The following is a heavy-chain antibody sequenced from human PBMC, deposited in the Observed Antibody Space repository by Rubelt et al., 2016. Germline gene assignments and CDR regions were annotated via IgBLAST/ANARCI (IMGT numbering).Heavy chain of an antibody. Sequence: EVQLVESGGGLVQPGGSLRLSCAASGLTFSSYWMHWVRQAPGKGLVWVSRINSDGSSTSYADSVKGRFTISRDNAKNTLYLQMNSLRAEDTAVYDCARSGPDVVVPAAIRVEGDAFDIWGQGTMVTVSS. CDR2: INSDGSST. D-gene: IGHD2-2*02. V-gene: IGHV3-74*01. CDR3: ARSGPDVVVPAAIRVEGDAFDI. CDR1: GLTFSSYW. J-gene: IGHJ3*02.